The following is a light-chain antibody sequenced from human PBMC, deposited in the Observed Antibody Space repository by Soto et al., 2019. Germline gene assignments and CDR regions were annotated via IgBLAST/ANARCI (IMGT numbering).Light chain of an antibody. Sequence: QSVLTQPRSVSGSPGQSVTISCTGSSSDVGGYNYVSWYQQHPGKAPKLMIYDVSKRPSGVPDRFSRSKSGNTASLTISGLQAEDEADYYCCSYAGSYTYVFGTGTKVTVL. J-gene: IGLJ1*01. CDR2: DVS. CDR1: SSDVGGYNY. V-gene: IGLV2-11*01. CDR3: CSYAGSYTYV.